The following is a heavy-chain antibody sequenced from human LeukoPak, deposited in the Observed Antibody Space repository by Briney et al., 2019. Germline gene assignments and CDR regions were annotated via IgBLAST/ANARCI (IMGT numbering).Heavy chain of an antibody. V-gene: IGHV1-2*02. CDR2: VNPKTGGT. CDR3: ARGKIRGEQWLDP. J-gene: IGHJ5*02. Sequence: VASVKVSCKASGYTFTDYFMHWVRQAPGQGLEWMGWVNPKTGGTNYAQKFQGRVTMTRDTSISTAYMELSRLRLDDTAVYYCARGKIRGEQWLDPWGQGTLVTVSS. CDR1: GYTFTDYF. D-gene: IGHD3-10*01.